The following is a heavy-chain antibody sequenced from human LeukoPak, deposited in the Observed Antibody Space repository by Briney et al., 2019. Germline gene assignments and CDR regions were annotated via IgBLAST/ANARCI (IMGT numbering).Heavy chain of an antibody. CDR3: ARLDCSSTSCAFDY. D-gene: IGHD2-2*01. CDR2: ISGGVGST. CDR1: GFTFSSYA. V-gene: IGHV3-23*01. Sequence: PGGSLRLSCAASGFTFSSYAMSWVRQAPGKGLEWVSNISGGVGSTYYADSVKGRFTISRDNSKNTLYLQMNSLRAEDTAVYYCARLDCSSTSCAFDYWGQGTLVTVSS. J-gene: IGHJ4*02.